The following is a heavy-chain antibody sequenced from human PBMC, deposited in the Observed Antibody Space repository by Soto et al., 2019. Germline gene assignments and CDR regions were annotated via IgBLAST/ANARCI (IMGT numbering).Heavy chain of an antibody. CDR3: ARQYLAYDSSGYYVSDYYYGMDV. Sequence: PSETLSLTCTVSGGSISSGGYYWSWIRQHPGKGLERIGYIYYSGSTYYNPSLKSRVTISVDTSKNQFSLKLSSVTAADTAVYYCARQYLAYDSSGYYVSDYYYGMDVWGQGTTVTVSS. CDR1: GGSISSGGYY. J-gene: IGHJ6*02. V-gene: IGHV4-31*03. D-gene: IGHD3-22*01. CDR2: IYYSGST.